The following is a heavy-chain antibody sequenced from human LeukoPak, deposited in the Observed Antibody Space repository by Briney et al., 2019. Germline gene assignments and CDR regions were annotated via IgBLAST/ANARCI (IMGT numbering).Heavy chain of an antibody. CDR1: GGSISSYY. CDR3: ARGPVIRFLEWYPFDY. Sequence: SETLSLTCTVSGGSISSYYWSWIRQPPGKGLEWIGYIYYSGSTNYTPSLKSRVTISVDTSKNQFSLKLSSVTAADTAVYYCARGPVIRFLEWYPFDYWGQGTLVTVSS. CDR2: IYYSGST. J-gene: IGHJ4*02. D-gene: IGHD3-3*01. V-gene: IGHV4-59*01.